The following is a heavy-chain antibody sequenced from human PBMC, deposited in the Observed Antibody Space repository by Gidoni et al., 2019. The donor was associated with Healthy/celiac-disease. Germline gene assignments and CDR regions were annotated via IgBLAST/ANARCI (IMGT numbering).Heavy chain of an antibody. J-gene: IGHJ3*02. CDR3: ARWGEVGATTDAFDI. V-gene: IGHV4-59*01. Sequence: QVQLQESGPGLVKPSETLSLTCTVSGGSISSYYWSWIRQPPGKGLEWIGYIYYSGSTNYNPSLKSRVTISVDTSKNQFSLKLSSVTAADTAVYYCARWGEVGATTDAFDIWGQGTMVTVSS. CDR2: IYYSGST. D-gene: IGHD1-26*01. CDR1: GGSISSYY.